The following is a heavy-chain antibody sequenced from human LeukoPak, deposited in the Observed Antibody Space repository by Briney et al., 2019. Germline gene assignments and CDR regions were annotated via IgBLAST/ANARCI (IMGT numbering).Heavy chain of an antibody. Sequence: ASVKVSCKASGYTFTSYGISWVRQAPGQGLEWMGWISAYNGNTNYAQKLQGRVTVTTDTSTSTAYMELRSLRSDDTAVYYCARLSWGQFSFDYWGQGTLVTVSS. CDR1: GYTFTSYG. J-gene: IGHJ4*02. CDR3: ARLSWGQFSFDY. D-gene: IGHD3-16*01. V-gene: IGHV1-18*01. CDR2: ISAYNGNT.